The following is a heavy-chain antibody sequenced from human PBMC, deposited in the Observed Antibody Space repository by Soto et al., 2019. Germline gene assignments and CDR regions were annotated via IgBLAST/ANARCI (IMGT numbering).Heavy chain of an antibody. D-gene: IGHD3-22*01. Sequence: TXSLTCNVSGGSICSDYWSLIRQPPEKGLEWIGYIYYSGSTNYNPSLKSRVTISVDTSKNQFSLKLSSVTAADTAVYYCARGPPYYYDSSGYYGFDYWGQGTLVIVSS. CDR1: GGSICSDY. CDR3: ARGPPYYYDSSGYYGFDY. V-gene: IGHV4-59*01. CDR2: IYYSGST. J-gene: IGHJ4*02.